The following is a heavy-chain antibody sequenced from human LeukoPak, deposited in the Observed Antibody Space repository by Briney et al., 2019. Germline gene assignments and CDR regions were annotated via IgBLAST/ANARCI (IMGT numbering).Heavy chain of an antibody. CDR2: IYSGGRI. D-gene: IGHD4-11*01. Sequence: SETLSLTCTVSGGSFRGDYYWAWIRQPPGKGLEWIGSIYSGGRIYYNPSLKSRVSISIDTSNNDLSLKVTSVTAADTAGYYCARAPWAYGNYVHAFDIWGQGTMVTVSS. J-gene: IGHJ3*02. CDR3: ARAPWAYGNYVHAFDI. CDR1: GGSFRGDYY. V-gene: IGHV4-39*07.